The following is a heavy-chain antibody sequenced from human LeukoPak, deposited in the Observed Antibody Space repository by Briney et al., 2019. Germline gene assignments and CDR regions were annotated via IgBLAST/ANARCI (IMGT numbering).Heavy chain of an antibody. CDR2: IYYSGST. CDR3: ARGYSSSLAYLNWFDP. D-gene: IGHD6-13*01. J-gene: IGHJ5*02. Sequence: SETLSLTCTVSGGSISSSSYYWGWIRQPPGKGLEWIGSIYYSGSTYHNPSLKSRVTISVDTSKNQFSLKLSSVTAADTAVYYCARGYSSSLAYLNWFDPWGQGTLVTVSS. CDR1: GGSISSSSYY. V-gene: IGHV4-39*01.